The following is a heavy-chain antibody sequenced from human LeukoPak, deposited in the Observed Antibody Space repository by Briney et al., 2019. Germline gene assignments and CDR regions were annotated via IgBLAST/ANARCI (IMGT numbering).Heavy chain of an antibody. D-gene: IGHD1-26*01. CDR1: GWTFTGYL. J-gene: IGHJ4*02. Sequence: SVKDSLTCSGWTFTGYLMHSVGQAAGQGLEWMGWINPNSGGTNYAQKFQGRVTMTRDTSISTAYMELSRLRSDDTAVYYCARDQYSGSYYNYWGQGTLVTVSS. CDR2: INPNSGGT. V-gene: IGHV1-2*02. CDR3: ARDQYSGSYYNY.